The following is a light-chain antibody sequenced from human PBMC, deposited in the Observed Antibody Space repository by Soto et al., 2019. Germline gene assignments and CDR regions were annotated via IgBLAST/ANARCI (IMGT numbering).Light chain of an antibody. CDR2: EVT. J-gene: IGLJ1*01. CDR3: TSFRVSHLSV. CDR1: SSYIGGYNA. Sequence: QSAVTQPASVSGSPGQTITISCAGTSSYIGGYNAVSWYQHHPGKAPKLIIYEVTHRPSGVSDRFSASKSGNTASLTISGLQAEDEADYYFTSFRVSHLSVFGTATKVTVL. V-gene: IGLV2-14*01.